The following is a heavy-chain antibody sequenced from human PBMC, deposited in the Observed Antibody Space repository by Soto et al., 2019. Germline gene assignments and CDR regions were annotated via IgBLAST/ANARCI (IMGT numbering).Heavy chain of an antibody. Sequence: GESLRPSCAASGFTFSNYAMSWVLQAPGKGLEWFSAFSDRGGSTYYADSVKARFTISRYNAKNTLYLQMNSLRAEDTAVYYCAKGDSSGWYLFDYWGQGTLVTVSS. D-gene: IGHD6-19*01. J-gene: IGHJ4*02. CDR2: FSDRGGST. V-gene: IGHV3-23*01. CDR1: GFTFSNYA. CDR3: AKGDSSGWYLFDY.